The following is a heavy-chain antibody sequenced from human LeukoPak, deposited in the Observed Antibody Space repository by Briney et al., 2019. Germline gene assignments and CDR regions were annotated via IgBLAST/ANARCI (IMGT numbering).Heavy chain of an antibody. V-gene: IGHV7-4-1*02. CDR3: ARAIVVVPAATLGADAFAI. J-gene: IGHJ3*02. CDR1: GYTFTSYA. Sequence: ASVKVSCKASGYTFTSYAMNWVRQAPGQGLEWMGWINTNTGNPTYAQGFTGRFVFSLDTSVSTAYLQISSLKAEDTAVYYCARAIVVVPAATLGADAFAIWGQGTMVTVSS. D-gene: IGHD2-2*01. CDR2: INTNTGNP.